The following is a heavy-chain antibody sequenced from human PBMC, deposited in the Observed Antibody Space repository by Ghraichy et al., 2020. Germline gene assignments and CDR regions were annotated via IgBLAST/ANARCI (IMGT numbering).Heavy chain of an antibody. V-gene: IGHV3-48*03. CDR2: ISSSGSTI. Sequence: GGSLRLSCAASGFTFSSYEMNWVRQAPGKGLEWVSYISSSGSTIYYADSVKGRFTISRDNAKNSLYLQMNSVRAEDTAVYYCARDKEMFFWYYYYGMDVWGQGTTDTDAS. CDR1: GFTFSSYE. D-gene: IGHD5-24*01. CDR3: ARDKEMFFWYYYYGMDV. J-gene: IGHJ6*01.